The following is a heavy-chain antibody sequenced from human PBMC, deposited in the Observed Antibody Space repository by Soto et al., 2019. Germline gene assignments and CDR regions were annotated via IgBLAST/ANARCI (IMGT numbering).Heavy chain of an antibody. D-gene: IGHD3-22*01. Sequence: SVKVSCKASGFTFTSSAVQWVRQARGQRLEWIGWIVVGSGNTNYAQKFQERVTITRDMSTSTAYMELSSLRSEDTAVYYCAAVLNYYDSPYDYWGQGTLVTVSS. V-gene: IGHV1-58*01. CDR2: IVVGSGNT. CDR3: AAVLNYYDSPYDY. CDR1: GFTFTSSA. J-gene: IGHJ4*02.